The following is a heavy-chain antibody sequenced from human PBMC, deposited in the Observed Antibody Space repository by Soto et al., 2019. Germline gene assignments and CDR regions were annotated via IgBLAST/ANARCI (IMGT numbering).Heavy chain of an antibody. CDR2: IYPGDSDT. V-gene: IGHV5-51*01. Sequence: GESLKISCKGSGYSFTSYWIGWVRQMPGKGLEWMGIIYPGDSDTRYSPSFQGQVTISADKSISTAYLQWSSLKASDTAMYYCARRPSYDILTGYYEYYFDYWGQGTLVTVSS. D-gene: IGHD3-9*01. CDR1: GYSFTSYW. J-gene: IGHJ4*02. CDR3: ARRPSYDILTGYYEYYFDY.